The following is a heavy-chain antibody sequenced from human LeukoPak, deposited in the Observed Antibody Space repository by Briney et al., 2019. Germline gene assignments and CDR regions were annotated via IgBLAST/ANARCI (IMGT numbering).Heavy chain of an antibody. V-gene: IGHV1-69*04. CDR2: IIPILGIA. CDR3: ARGHYDILTGYPNPFDY. CDR1: GGTFSSYA. Sequence: SVTVSFTASGGTFSSYAISWVRQAPGQGLEWMGRIIPILGIANYAQKFQGRVTITADKSTSTAYMELSSLRSEDTAVYYCARGHYDILTGYPNPFDYWGQGTLVTVSS. D-gene: IGHD3-9*01. J-gene: IGHJ4*02.